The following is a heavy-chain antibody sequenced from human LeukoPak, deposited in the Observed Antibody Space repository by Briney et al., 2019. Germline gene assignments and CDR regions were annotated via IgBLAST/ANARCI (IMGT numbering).Heavy chain of an antibody. J-gene: IGHJ6*03. V-gene: IGHV4-59*01. Sequence: SETLSLTCTVSRGSISSYYWSWIRQPPGKGLEWIGYIYYSGSTNYNPSLKSRVTISVDTSKNQFSLKLSSVTAADTAVYYCARDRSGYEYYYYYMDVWGKGTTVTVSS. D-gene: IGHD5-12*01. CDR1: RGSISSYY. CDR3: ARDRSGYEYYYYYMDV. CDR2: IYYSGST.